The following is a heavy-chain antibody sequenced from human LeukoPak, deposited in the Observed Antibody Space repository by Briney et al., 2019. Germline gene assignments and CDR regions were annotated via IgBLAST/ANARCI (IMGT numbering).Heavy chain of an antibody. J-gene: IGHJ5*02. D-gene: IGHD3-10*01. CDR2: ISAYNGNT. Sequence: ASVKVSCKASGYTFTSYGISWVRQAPGQGLEWMGWISAYNGNTNYAQKLQGRVTMTTDTSTSTAYMELRSLRSDDTAVYYCARDPGVRGVIPNWLDPWGQGTLVTVSS. CDR1: GYTFTSYG. V-gene: IGHV1-18*01. CDR3: ARDPGVRGVIPNWLDP.